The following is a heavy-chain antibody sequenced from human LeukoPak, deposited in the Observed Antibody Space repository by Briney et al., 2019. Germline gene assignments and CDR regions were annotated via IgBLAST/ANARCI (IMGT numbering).Heavy chain of an antibody. J-gene: IGHJ5*02. CDR3: ARDSMGQYQLLYSSS. D-gene: IGHD2-2*02. Sequence: SVKVSCKASGATFSSYTIIWVRQAPGQGLEWMGRIIPILSIANYAQKFQGRVTITADKSTSTAYMELSSLRSEDTAVYYCARDSMGQYQLLYSSSWGQGTLVTVSS. CDR1: GATFSSYT. CDR2: IIPILSIA. V-gene: IGHV1-69*04.